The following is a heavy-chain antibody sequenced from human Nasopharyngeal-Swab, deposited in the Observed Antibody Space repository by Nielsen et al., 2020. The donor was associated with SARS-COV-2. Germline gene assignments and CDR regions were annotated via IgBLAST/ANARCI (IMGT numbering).Heavy chain of an antibody. V-gene: IGHV3-7*03. J-gene: IGHJ4*02. CDR2: IKQDGSEK. Sequence: GGSLRLSCAASGFTFSSYWMSWVRQAPGKGLEWVANIKQDGSEKYYVDSVKGRFTISRDNTKNSVSLQMNSLRAEDTAMYYCTKKIGEDWGQGTLVTVSS. CDR1: GFTFSSYW. CDR3: TKKIGED.